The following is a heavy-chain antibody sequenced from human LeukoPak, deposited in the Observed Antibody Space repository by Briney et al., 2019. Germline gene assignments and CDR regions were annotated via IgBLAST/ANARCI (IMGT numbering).Heavy chain of an antibody. Sequence: SQTLSLTCTVSGGSISSGDYYWSWTRQPPGKGLEWIGYIYYSGSTYYNPSLKSRVTISVDTSKNQFSLKLSSVTAADTAVYYCARDRLFGRADAFDIWGQGTMVTVSS. CDR2: IYYSGST. CDR3: ARDRLFGRADAFDI. V-gene: IGHV4-30-4*08. J-gene: IGHJ3*02. D-gene: IGHD3-16*01. CDR1: GGSISSGDYY.